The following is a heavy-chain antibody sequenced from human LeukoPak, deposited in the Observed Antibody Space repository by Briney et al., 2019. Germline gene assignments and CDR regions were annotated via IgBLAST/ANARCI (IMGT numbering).Heavy chain of an antibody. Sequence: PGGSLRLSCAASGFTFSSFGMRWVRQAPGKGLEWVAVIWYDGSNKYYADSVKGRFTISRDNSQNTLYLQGNNLRAEDTAVYCCARGRWDTGGLHGLDVWGQGTTVTVSS. CDR1: GFTFSSFG. CDR3: ARGRWDTGGLHGLDV. CDR2: IWYDGSNK. J-gene: IGHJ6*02. D-gene: IGHD2-8*02. V-gene: IGHV3-33*01.